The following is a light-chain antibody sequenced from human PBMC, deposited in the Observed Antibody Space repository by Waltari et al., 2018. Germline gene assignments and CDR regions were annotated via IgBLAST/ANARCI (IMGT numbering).Light chain of an antibody. CDR1: QGISSY. V-gene: IGKV1-9*01. Sequence: DIQLTQSPSFLSASVGDRVTITCRASQGISSYLAWYQQKPGKAPKLLIYAASTLQSGVPSRISGSGSGTEFTLTISSLQPEDFATYYCQQLNSYPRAFGGGTKVEIK. CDR2: AAS. J-gene: IGKJ4*01. CDR3: QQLNSYPRA.